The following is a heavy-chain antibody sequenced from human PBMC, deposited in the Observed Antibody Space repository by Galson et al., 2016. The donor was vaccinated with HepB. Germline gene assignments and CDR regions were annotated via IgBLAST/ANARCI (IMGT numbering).Heavy chain of an antibody. CDR2: IWYDGSNK. V-gene: IGHV3-33*03. J-gene: IGHJ4*02. CDR3: ASLTKSGDFEY. D-gene: IGHD1-26*01. Sequence: SLRLSCAPSGFTFSNYGMHWVRQAPGKGLEWVAVIWYDGSNKYYADSVAGRFTVSRDNSKRTVYLQMNSLGAEDTAVYYCASLTKSGDFEYWGQGTLVIVSS. CDR1: GFTFSNYG.